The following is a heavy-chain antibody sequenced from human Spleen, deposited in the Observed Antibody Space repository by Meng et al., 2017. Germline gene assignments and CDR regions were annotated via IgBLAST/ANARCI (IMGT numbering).Heavy chain of an antibody. D-gene: IGHD6-13*01. Sequence: QVQSVQAGAEVKNPGASVKVSCKASGYTFPDYWLHWVRRAPGQGLEWMGRINPKSGDTHYAQRFQGRVTMTGDTSISTAYMELSGLRSDDTAMYYCARDEDISAAGKLFGDYWGQGTLVTVSS. V-gene: IGHV1-2*06. CDR3: ARDEDISAAGKLFGDY. CDR2: INPKSGDT. J-gene: IGHJ4*02. CDR1: GYTFPDYW.